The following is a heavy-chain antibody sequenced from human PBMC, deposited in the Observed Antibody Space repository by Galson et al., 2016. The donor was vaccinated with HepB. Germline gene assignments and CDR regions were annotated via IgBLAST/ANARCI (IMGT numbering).Heavy chain of an antibody. CDR1: GFTISTYW. Sequence: SLRLSCAASGFTISTYWMHWVRQAPGKGLVWVSRINSDGTSTSYADSGKGRFTISRDNAKNTLYLQMNSLRVEDTAVYYCARGQGGYSSSWHDYWGQGTLVTVSS. CDR3: ARGQGGYSSSWHDY. J-gene: IGHJ4*02. V-gene: IGHV3-74*01. D-gene: IGHD6-13*01. CDR2: INSDGTST.